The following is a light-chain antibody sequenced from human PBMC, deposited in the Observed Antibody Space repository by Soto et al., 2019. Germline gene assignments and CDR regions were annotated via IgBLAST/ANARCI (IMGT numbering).Light chain of an antibody. V-gene: IGKV1-5*01. CDR2: NAS. CDR1: QSISYY. J-gene: IGKJ1*01. CDR3: QQYNRFSTWT. Sequence: DIQTTQSPSTLSASVGDRVTITCRASQSISYYLAWYQKKPGKAPKVLIWNASSLQRGVPSRFSGSGSGTEFTLTISSLLPDDFATYYCQQYNRFSTWTFGQGTKVDIK.